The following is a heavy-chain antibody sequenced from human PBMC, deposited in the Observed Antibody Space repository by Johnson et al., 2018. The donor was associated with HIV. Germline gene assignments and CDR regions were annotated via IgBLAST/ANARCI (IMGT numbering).Heavy chain of an antibody. CDR2: INWHGGST. CDR3: ARDGWEQRGEPVGDGFDI. V-gene: IGHV3-20*04. D-gene: IGHD1-26*01. J-gene: IGHJ3*02. Sequence: QLVESGGGLVQPGGSLRLPCAASGFTVSSNYMSWVRQTPGKGLEWVSGINWHGGSTGYADSVKGRFTISRANTKNSVYLQMNSLRVEDTAFYYCARDGWEQRGEPVGDGFDIWGQGTMVTVSS. CDR1: GFTVSSNY.